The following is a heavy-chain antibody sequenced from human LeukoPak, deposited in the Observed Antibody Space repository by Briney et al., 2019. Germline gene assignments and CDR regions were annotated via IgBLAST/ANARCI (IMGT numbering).Heavy chain of an antibody. CDR1: GFSFRDYA. Sequence: PGGSLSLSCAASGFSFRDYAMTWVRPAPGKGLEWVPTFGGVAEATDYADSVKGRFAISSDNSKSALYLQMNSLRAEDTAIYYCAKDTPLTAYTSGWSNNCFDYWGQGTLVTVSS. CDR3: AKDTPLTAYTSGWSNNCFDY. J-gene: IGHJ4*02. CDR2: FGGVAEAT. D-gene: IGHD6-19*01. V-gene: IGHV3-23*01.